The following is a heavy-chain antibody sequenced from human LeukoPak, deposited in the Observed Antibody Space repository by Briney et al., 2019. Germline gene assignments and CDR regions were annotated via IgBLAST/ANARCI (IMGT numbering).Heavy chain of an antibody. J-gene: IGHJ3*02. CDR1: GYSFTSHY. V-gene: IGHV1-46*01. D-gene: IGHD3-22*01. CDR2: INPRGTST. CDR3: ARADQPYYYDSSGPGAFDI. Sequence: ASVKVSCKASGYSFTSHYMHWVRQAPGQGLEWMGLINPRGTSTIYAEKFQGRIIMTRDMSTTTDYMELSSLRSDDTAVYYCARADQPYYYDSSGPGAFDIWGQGTMVTVSS.